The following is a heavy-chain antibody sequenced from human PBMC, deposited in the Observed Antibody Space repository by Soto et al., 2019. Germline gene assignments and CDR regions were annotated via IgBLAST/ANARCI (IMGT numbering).Heavy chain of an antibody. Sequence: EVQLVESGGGLVQPGESLTLSCAASGFPFSSYWMHWVRQAPGKGLVWVSRIKSDGSGTYYADSVQDRFTISRDNARNTLYLQMKSLRVEDTAVYCCARGGGDSDDGDGYLGRHWGQGTLVTVSS. CDR2: IKSDGSGT. V-gene: IGHV3-74*01. CDR3: ARGGGDSDDGDGYLGRH. CDR1: GFPFSSYW. D-gene: IGHD5-18*01. J-gene: IGHJ4*02.